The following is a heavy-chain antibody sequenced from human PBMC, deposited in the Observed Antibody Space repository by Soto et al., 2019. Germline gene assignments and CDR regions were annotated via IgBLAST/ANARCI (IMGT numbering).Heavy chain of an antibody. V-gene: IGHV3-30*18. Sequence: GGSLRLSCATSGFTFISYDMHWVRQAPGKGLEWVALISNDGGTKYYADSVKGRFTISRDNSENSLYLLMNSLRVEDTAVYYCAKDYKAGFDYWGQGMLVTVSS. CDR3: AKDYKAGFDY. CDR1: GFTFISYD. CDR2: ISNDGGTK. D-gene: IGHD1-1*01. J-gene: IGHJ4*02.